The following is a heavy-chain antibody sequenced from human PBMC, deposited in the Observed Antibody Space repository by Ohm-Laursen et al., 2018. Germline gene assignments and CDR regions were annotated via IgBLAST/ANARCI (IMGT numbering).Heavy chain of an antibody. V-gene: IGHV4-34*01. CDR1: GGSFSGYY. Sequence: SETLSLTCAVYGGSFSGYYWSWIRQPPGKGLEWIGEINHSGSTNYNPSLKSRVTMSVDTSRNHFSLELTSVTAADTAVYYCAREYSDDGGYRYDAFDVWGHGTVVTVSS. J-gene: IGHJ3*01. D-gene: IGHD2-15*01. CDR2: INHSGST. CDR3: AREYSDDGGYRYDAFDV.